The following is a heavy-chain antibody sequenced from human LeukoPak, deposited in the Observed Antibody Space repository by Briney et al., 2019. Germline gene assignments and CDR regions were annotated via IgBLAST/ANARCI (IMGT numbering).Heavy chain of an antibody. V-gene: IGHV3-23*01. CDR1: GFTFSTYA. CDR3: AKVRWFGIFDY. D-gene: IGHD3-10*01. Sequence: GGSLRLSCAASGFTFSTYAMSWVRQAPGKGLEWVSTISGSVVSTYYADSVKGRFTISRDNSKNTLYLQMNSLRAEDTAVYYCAKVRWFGIFDYWGQGTLVTVSS. CDR2: ISGSVVST. J-gene: IGHJ4*02.